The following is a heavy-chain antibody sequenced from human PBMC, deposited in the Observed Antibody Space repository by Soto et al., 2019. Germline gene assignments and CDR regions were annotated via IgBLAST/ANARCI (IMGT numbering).Heavy chain of an antibody. J-gene: IGHJ6*02. D-gene: IGHD6-6*01. V-gene: IGHV3-30*18. CDR3: AKDPTYSSSLVQPDYYYGMDV. Sequence: GGSLRLSCAASGFTFSSYGMHWVRQAPGKGLEWVAVISYDGSNKYYADSVKGRFTISRDNSKNTLYLQMNSLRAEDTAVYYCAKDPTYSSSLVQPDYYYGMDVWGQGTTVNVAS. CDR2: ISYDGSNK. CDR1: GFTFSSYG.